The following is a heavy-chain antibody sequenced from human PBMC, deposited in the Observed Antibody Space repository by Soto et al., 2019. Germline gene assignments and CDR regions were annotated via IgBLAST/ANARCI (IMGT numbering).Heavy chain of an antibody. CDR1: GGSFSGYY. J-gene: IGHJ4*02. V-gene: IGHV4-34*01. CDR2: INHSGST. D-gene: IGHD4-17*01. CDR3: AREGHMTTVTTFDY. Sequence: SEILSLTCAVYGGSFSGYYWSWIRQPPGKGLEWIGEINHSGSTNYNPSLKSRVTISVDTSKNQFSLKLSSVTAADTAVYYCAREGHMTTVTTFDYWGQGTLVTVSS.